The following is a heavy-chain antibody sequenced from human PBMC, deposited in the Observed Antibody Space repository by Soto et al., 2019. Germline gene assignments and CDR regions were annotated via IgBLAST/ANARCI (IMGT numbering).Heavy chain of an antibody. D-gene: IGHD6-6*01. V-gene: IGHV4-30-2*01. CDR2: IYHSGST. CDR1: GGSISSGGYS. CDR3: ARGSSSRIDY. Sequence: LSLTCAVSGGSISSGGYSWSWIRQPPGKGLEWIGYIYHSGSTYYNPSLKSRVTISVDRSKNQFSLKLSSVTAADTAVYYCARGSSSRIDYWGQGTLVTVSS. J-gene: IGHJ4*02.